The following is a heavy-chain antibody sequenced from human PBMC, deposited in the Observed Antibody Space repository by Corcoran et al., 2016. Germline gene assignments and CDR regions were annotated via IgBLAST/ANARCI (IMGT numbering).Heavy chain of an antibody. CDR3: ARRSGGSCYSG. Sequence: QLQLQESGPGLVKPSETLSLTCTVSGGSISSSSYYWGWIRQPPGKGLEWIGSIYYSGSTYYNPSLKSRVTISVDTSKNQFSLKLSSVTAADTAVYYCARRSGGSCYSGWGQGTLVTVSS. CDR1: GGSISSSSYY. J-gene: IGHJ4*02. V-gene: IGHV4-39*01. D-gene: IGHD2-15*01. CDR2: IYYSGST.